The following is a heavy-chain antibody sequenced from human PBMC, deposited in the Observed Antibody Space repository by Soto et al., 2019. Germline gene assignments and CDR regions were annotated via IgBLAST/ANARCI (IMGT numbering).Heavy chain of an antibody. Sequence: GGSLRLSCAASGFSFSNYGMHWVRQAPGKGLEWVAIIWYDGRNQYYADSAKGRFTISRDNSKNTLYLQMNSLRAEDTAVYYCVRDPYYYDGSGSYQHDNWFDPWGQGTLVTVSS. CDR3: VRDPYYYDGSGSYQHDNWFDP. CDR2: IWYDGRNQ. CDR1: GFSFSNYG. D-gene: IGHD3-22*01. J-gene: IGHJ5*02. V-gene: IGHV3-33*01.